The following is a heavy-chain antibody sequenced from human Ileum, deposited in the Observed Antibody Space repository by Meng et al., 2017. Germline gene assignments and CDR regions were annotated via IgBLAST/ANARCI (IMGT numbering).Heavy chain of an antibody. Sequence: GESLKISCAASGFNFRSYAMSWVRQAPGKGLEWVSHNSETGGSKYYADSVKGRFTISRDNSRDTLYLQMDSLRAEDTAVYYCAKRKGRTTVTPMDYWGQGTQVTVSS. V-gene: IGHV3-23*01. J-gene: IGHJ4*01. CDR3: AKRKGRTTVTPMDY. D-gene: IGHD4-11*01. CDR1: GFNFRSYA. CDR2: NSETGGSK.